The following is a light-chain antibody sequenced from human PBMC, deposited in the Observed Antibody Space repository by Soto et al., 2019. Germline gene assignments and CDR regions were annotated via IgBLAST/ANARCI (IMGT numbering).Light chain of an antibody. CDR1: QSVSSSY. V-gene: IGKV3-15*01. J-gene: IGKJ1*01. CDR3: QQYNKWWT. Sequence: EIVLTQSPGTLSLSPGERATLSCRASQSVSSSYLAWYQQKPGQAPRLLIYTISIRATGIPARFSGSGSGTDFTLTISSLQSEDFGVYYCQQYNKWWTFGQGTKVDIK. CDR2: TIS.